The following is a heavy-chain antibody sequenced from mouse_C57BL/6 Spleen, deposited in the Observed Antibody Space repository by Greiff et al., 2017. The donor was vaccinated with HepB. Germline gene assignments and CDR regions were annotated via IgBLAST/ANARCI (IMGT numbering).Heavy chain of an antibody. J-gene: IGHJ3*01. CDR2: ICSGGST. CDR3: ARKGGSKGAWFAY. Sequence: QVQLQQSGPGLVQPSQSLSITCTVSGFSLTSYGVHWVRQSPGKGLEWLGVICSGGSTDYNAAFISRLSISKDNSKSQVFFKMNSLQADDTAIYYCARKGGSKGAWFAYWGQGTLVTVSA. V-gene: IGHV2-2*01. D-gene: IGHD1-1*01. CDR1: GFSLTSYG.